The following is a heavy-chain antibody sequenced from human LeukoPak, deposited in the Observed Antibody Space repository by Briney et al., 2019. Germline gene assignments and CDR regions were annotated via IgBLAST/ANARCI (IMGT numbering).Heavy chain of an antibody. J-gene: IGHJ3*02. Sequence: GASVKVSCKASGYTFTGYYMHWVRQAPGQGLEWMGIINPSGGSTNYAQKFQGRVTITADESTSTAYMELSSLRSEDTAVYYCARDWWELARIPHAFDIWGQGTMVTVSS. V-gene: IGHV1-46*01. CDR1: GYTFTGYY. D-gene: IGHD1-26*01. CDR3: ARDWWELARIPHAFDI. CDR2: INPSGGST.